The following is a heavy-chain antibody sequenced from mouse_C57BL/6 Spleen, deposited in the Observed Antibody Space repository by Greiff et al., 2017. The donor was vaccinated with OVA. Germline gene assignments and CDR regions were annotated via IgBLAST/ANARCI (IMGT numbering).Heavy chain of an antibody. CDR1: GYTFTSYW. Sequence: QVQLQQPGAELVKPGASVKLSCKASGYTFTSYWMQWVKQRPGQGLEWIGEIDPSDSYTNYNQKFKGKATLTVDTSSSTAYMQLSSLTSEDSAVYYCARRSNYEDWYFDVWGTGTTVTVSS. J-gene: IGHJ1*03. V-gene: IGHV1-50*01. D-gene: IGHD2-5*01. CDR2: IDPSDSYT. CDR3: ARRSNYEDWYFDV.